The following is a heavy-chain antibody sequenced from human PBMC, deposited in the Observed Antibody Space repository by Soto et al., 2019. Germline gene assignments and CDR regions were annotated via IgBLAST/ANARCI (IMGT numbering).Heavy chain of an antibody. CDR3: ARGTLAAAVVRYFDY. V-gene: IGHV4-31*03. CDR2: IYYSGST. J-gene: IGHJ4*02. Sequence: PSETLSLTCTVSGGSISSGGSYWTWIRQHPGKGLEWIGYIYYSGSTYYNPSLKSRVTISIDTSENQFSLKLSSVTAADTAVYYCARGTLAAAVVRYFDYWGQGTLVTVSS. CDR1: GGSISSGGSY. D-gene: IGHD6-13*01.